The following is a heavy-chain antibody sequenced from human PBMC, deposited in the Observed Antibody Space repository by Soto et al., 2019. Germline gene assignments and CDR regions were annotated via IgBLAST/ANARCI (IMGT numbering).Heavy chain of an antibody. Sequence: SLRLSCAASGFTFDDYAMHWVRQAPGKGLEWVSGISWNSGSIGYADSVKGRFTISRENAKNSLYLQMNSLRAEDTALYYCARVPYSSGWRYYYYGMDVWGQGTTVTVSS. V-gene: IGHV3-9*01. CDR1: GFTFDDYA. CDR3: ARVPYSSGWRYYYYGMDV. CDR2: ISWNSGSI. D-gene: IGHD6-19*01. J-gene: IGHJ6*02.